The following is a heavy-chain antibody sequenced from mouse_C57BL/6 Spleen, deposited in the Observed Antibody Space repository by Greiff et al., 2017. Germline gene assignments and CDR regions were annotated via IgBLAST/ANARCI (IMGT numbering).Heavy chain of an antibody. CDR3: AKQYYFDD. CDR1: GYAFSSSW. V-gene: IGHV1-82*01. CDR2: IYPGDGDT. J-gene: IGHJ2*01. Sequence: VQRVESGPELVKPGASVKISCKASGYAFSSSWMNWVKQRPGKGLEWIGRIYPGDGDTNYNGKFKGKATLTADKSSSTAYMQLSSLTSDDSAVYCCAKQYYFDDWGQGTTLTVSS.